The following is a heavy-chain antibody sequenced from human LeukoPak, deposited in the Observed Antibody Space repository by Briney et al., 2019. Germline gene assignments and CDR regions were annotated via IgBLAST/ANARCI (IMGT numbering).Heavy chain of an antibody. V-gene: IGHV4-59*01. D-gene: IGHD3-16*01. Sequence: SSETLSLTCSVSGGSLSNYYWTWIRRPPGKGLEWIGYIYSSGSANYNPSLKSRVNISIDTSENQFSLKLSSVTAADTAVYYCARTSWGSDFDYWGQGALVTVSS. CDR1: GGSLSNYY. J-gene: IGHJ4*02. CDR2: IYSSGSA. CDR3: ARTSWGSDFDY.